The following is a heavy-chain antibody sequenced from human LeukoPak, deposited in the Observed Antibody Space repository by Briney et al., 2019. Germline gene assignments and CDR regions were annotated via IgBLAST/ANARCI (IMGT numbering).Heavy chain of an antibody. Sequence: AASVKVSCKASGGTFSSYAISWVRQAPGQGLEWMGGIIPIFGTANYAQKFQGRVTITADESTSTAYMELNSLRSEDTAVYYCARHSGWYVFDYWGQGTLVTVSS. J-gene: IGHJ4*02. CDR1: GGTFSSYA. V-gene: IGHV1-69*01. CDR3: ARHSGWYVFDY. D-gene: IGHD6-19*01. CDR2: IIPIFGTA.